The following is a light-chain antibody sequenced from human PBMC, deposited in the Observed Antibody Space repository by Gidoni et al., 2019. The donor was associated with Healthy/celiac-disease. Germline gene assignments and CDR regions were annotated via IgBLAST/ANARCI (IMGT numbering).Light chain of an antibody. Sequence: QSVLTQPPSASGTHGQRVTISCSGSSSNIGSNTVNWYQQLPGTAPKLLIYSNNQRPPGVPARFSGSKSGTSASLAISGLQSEDEADYYCAAWDDSLNGLVFGGGTKLTVL. CDR2: SNN. CDR1: SSNIGSNT. V-gene: IGLV1-44*01. J-gene: IGLJ2*01. CDR3: AAWDDSLNGLV.